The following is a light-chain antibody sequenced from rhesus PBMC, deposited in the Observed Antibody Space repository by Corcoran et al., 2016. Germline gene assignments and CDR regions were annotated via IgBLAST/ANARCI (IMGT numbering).Light chain of an antibody. CDR2: DAS. CDR1: QRVGSN. V-gene: IGKV3-42*02. Sequence: ETVVTQSPATLSLSPGERATLSCRASQRVGSNLAWYQQKPGQAPKLLIQDASSRAPGIPDRFRGSGSGTEFTLTISSLEPEDVGVYYSQQYNNWRTFGQGTKVEIK. CDR3: QQYNNWRT. J-gene: IGKJ1*01.